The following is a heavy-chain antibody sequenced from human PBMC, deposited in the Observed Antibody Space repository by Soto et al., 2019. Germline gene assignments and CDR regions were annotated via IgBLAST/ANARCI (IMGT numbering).Heavy chain of an antibody. J-gene: IGHJ6*02. V-gene: IGHV3-9*01. Sequence: EVQLVESGGGLVQPARSLRLSCTASGFTFDDYAMHWGRQAPGKGLEWVSGISWNSGSIGYADSVKARFTISRDNANNSLYLQMNSLRAEDTALYYCAKDIAGRGSLYYFYGMDVWGQGTTVTVSS. CDR3: AKDIAGRGSLYYFYGMDV. CDR1: GFTFDDYA. D-gene: IGHD2-21*01. CDR2: ISWNSGSI.